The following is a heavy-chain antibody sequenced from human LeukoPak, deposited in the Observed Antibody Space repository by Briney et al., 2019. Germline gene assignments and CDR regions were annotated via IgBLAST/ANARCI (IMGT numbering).Heavy chain of an antibody. D-gene: IGHD3-9*01. CDR3: AKGGRLGYDAFDI. Sequence: PGGSLRLSCAASGFTFSSYSMNWVRQAPGKGLEWVSSISSSGSTIYYADSVRGRFTISRDNAKNSLYLQMNSLRAEDTAVYYCAKGGRLGYDAFDIWGQGTMVTVSS. CDR1: GFTFSSYS. CDR2: ISSSGSTI. J-gene: IGHJ3*02. V-gene: IGHV3-48*01.